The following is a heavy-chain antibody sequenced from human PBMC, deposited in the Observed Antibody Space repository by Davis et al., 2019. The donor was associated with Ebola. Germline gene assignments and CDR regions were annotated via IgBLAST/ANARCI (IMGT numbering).Heavy chain of an antibody. CDR3: ARSYYYDSSGYPKYYFDD. CDR1: GFSLSNARMG. CDR2: IFSNDEK. D-gene: IGHD3-22*01. Sequence: SGPTLVKPTETLTLTCTVSGFSLSNARMGVSWIRQPPGKALEWLAHIFSNDEKSYSTSLKSRLTISKDTSKNQVVLTMTNMDPVDTATYYCARSYYYDSSGYPKYYFDDWGQGTLVTVSS. J-gene: IGHJ4*02. V-gene: IGHV2-26*01.